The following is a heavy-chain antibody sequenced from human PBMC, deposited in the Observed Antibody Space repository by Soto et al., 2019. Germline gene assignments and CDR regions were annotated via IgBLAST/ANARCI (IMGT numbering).Heavy chain of an antibody. CDR2: IYFTGAT. Sequence: QVQLQESGPGLVKPSQTLSLTCSVSGGSISSGTSYWTWIRQHPGEGLEWIGHIYFTGATYSNPSLRSRLTMPVDTSKNQFSLKLTSVTAADTATYYCATIPRRGYSYGIDYWGQGTLVTVSP. V-gene: IGHV4-31*03. D-gene: IGHD2-21*02. J-gene: IGHJ4*02. CDR1: GGSISSGTSY. CDR3: ATIPRRGYSYGIDY.